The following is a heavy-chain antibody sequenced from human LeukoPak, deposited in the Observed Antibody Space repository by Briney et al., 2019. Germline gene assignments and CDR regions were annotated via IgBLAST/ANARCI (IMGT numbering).Heavy chain of an antibody. Sequence: GGSLRLSCSASGFSFNNYAVHCVRQAPGKGLEYVSGINSDGGSSHYADSAEGRFTISRDNSKNALYLQLSSLRPEDTALYYCVKTMVVFGGLIRTDAFDIWGQGTMVTVSS. J-gene: IGHJ3*02. CDR2: INSDGGSS. D-gene: IGHD3-10*01. V-gene: IGHV3-64D*06. CDR1: GFSFNNYA. CDR3: VKTMVVFGGLIRTDAFDI.